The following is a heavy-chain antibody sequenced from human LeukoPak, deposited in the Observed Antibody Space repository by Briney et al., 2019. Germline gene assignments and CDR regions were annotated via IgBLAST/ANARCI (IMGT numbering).Heavy chain of an antibody. CDR1: GFTFSSYS. J-gene: IGHJ5*02. D-gene: IGHD3-9*01. V-gene: IGHV3-21*04. CDR3: ARALLRYFDQTKFDP. CDR2: ISSSSSYI. Sequence: GGSLRLSCAASGFTFSSYSMTWVRQAPGKGLEWVSSISSSSSYIYYADSVKGRFTISRDNAKNSLYLQMNSLRAEDTAVYYCARALLRYFDQTKFDPWGQGTLVTVSS.